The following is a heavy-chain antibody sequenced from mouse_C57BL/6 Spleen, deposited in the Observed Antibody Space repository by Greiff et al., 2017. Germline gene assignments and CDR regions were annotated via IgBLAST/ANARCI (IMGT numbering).Heavy chain of an antibody. Sequence: QVQLQQPGAELVKPGASVTMSCKASGYTFTSYWITWVKQRPGQGLEWIGDIYPGSGSTNYHEKFKSKATLTVDTSSSTAYMQLSSLTSEDSAVYYCARSRDGYSWFAYWGQGTLVTVSA. CDR2: IYPGSGST. V-gene: IGHV1-55*01. CDR3: ARSRDGYSWFAY. CDR1: GYTFTSYW. D-gene: IGHD2-3*01. J-gene: IGHJ3*01.